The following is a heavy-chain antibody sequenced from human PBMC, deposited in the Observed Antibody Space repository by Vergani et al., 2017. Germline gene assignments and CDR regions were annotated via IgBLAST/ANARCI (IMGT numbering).Heavy chain of an antibody. CDR2: ISAYNGNT. V-gene: IGHV1-18*04. D-gene: IGHD3-9*01. CDR3: ASGDRRYFAWSRYGMDV. Sequence: QVQLVQSGAEVKKPGASVKVSCKASGYTFTGYYMHWVRQAPGQGLEWMGWISAYNGNTNYAQKLQGRVTMTTDTSTSTAYMELRSLRSDDTAVYYCASGDRRYFAWSRYGMDVWGQGTTVTVSS. J-gene: IGHJ6*02. CDR1: GYTFTGYY.